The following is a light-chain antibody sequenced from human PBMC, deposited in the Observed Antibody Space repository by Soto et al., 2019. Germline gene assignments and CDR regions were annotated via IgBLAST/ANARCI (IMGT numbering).Light chain of an antibody. CDR1: QSVSSY. Sequence: EIVLTQSPATLSLSPGERATLSCRASQSVSSYLAWYQQKPGQAPRLLIYDASNRATGIPARFSGSGAGTAVTLTICSLEPDDFGVYYCQQRRNWPPWTFGQGTKLEIK. CDR2: DAS. V-gene: IGKV3-11*01. J-gene: IGKJ2*02. CDR3: QQRRNWPPWT.